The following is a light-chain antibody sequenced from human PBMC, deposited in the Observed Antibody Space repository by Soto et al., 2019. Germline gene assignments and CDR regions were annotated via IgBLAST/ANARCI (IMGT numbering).Light chain of an antibody. CDR3: QQYYSSPIT. J-gene: IGKJ5*01. V-gene: IGKV4-1*01. CDR2: WAS. CDR1: QSVLYSSNNKNY. Sequence: DIVMTQSPDSLAVSLGERATINCKSSQSVLYSSNNKNYLAWYQQKPGQSPKLLIYWASIRESVAPDRFSGSGSGTDFTLTISSLQAEDVAVYYCQQYYSSPITFGQGTRLEIK.